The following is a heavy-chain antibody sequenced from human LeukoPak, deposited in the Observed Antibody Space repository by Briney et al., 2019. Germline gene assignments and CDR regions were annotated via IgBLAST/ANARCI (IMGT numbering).Heavy chain of an antibody. V-gene: IGHV3-48*02. CDR2: ISSSSSTT. CDR3: ARETLYSFDY. Sequence: PGGSLRLSCAASGFTFSGYSMNWVRQAPGKGLEWVSYISSSSSTTSYADSVKGRFTISRDNAKNSLYLQMNSLRDEDTAVYYCARETLYSFDYWGQGTLVTVSS. J-gene: IGHJ4*02. CDR1: GFTFSGYS.